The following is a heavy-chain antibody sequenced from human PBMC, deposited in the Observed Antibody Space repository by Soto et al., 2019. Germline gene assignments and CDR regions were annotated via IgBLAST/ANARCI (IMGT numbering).Heavy chain of an antibody. J-gene: IGHJ6*04. CDR1: GDSVSRGSYY. V-gene: IGHV4-61*01. CDR3: ARPPYHSTYYYGSGSYYSGMDV. D-gene: IGHD3-10*01. CDR2: MYYSGSS. Sequence: TSETLSLPCSVSGDSVSRGSYYWSWIRQPPGKGLEWIGDMYYSGSSNYNPSLKSRVTISVDTSKNQFFLKLSSVTAADTAVYSCARPPYHSTYYYGSGSYYSGMDVWGAGTTVTVSS.